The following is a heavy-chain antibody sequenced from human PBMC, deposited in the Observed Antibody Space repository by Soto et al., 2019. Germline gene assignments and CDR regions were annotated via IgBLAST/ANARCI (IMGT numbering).Heavy chain of an antibody. V-gene: IGHV1-24*01. Sequence: ASVKVSCKVSGYTLTELSMHWVRQAPGKGLEWMGGFDSEDGETIYAQKFQGRVTMTEDTSTDTAYMELSSLRSEDTAVYYCATGGCSSTSCYSGLQFGYWGLGTLVTVSS. J-gene: IGHJ4*02. CDR2: FDSEDGET. CDR1: GYTLTELS. CDR3: ATGGCSSTSCYSGLQFGY. D-gene: IGHD2-2*01.